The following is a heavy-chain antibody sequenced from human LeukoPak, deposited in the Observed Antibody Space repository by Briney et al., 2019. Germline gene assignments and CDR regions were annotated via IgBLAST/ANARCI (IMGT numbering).Heavy chain of an antibody. CDR2: ISPSGDAT. J-gene: IGHJ4*02. V-gene: IGHV3-23*01. CDR3: AQGLAYIRFDN. D-gene: IGHD1-1*01. CDR1: GFIFTSHG. Sequence: GCLRLSCAASGFIFTSHGMRWVREAPGKRLGRVSGISPSGDATFYAHSVKGRFTISRDNSKNTVYLQMDSLRFEDAAVYYCAQGLAYIRFDNWGQGTLVTVSS.